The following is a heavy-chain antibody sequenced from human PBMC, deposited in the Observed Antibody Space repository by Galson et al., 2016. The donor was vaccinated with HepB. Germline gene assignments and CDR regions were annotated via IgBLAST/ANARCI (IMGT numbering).Heavy chain of an antibody. J-gene: IGHJ4*02. CDR2: ISGSTTYI. V-gene: IGHV3-21*01. CDR3: ARGRGFCSGGRCGAGTR. Sequence: SLRLSCAVSRFTFTSYSVSWVRQAPGKGLGWVSSISGSTTYIYYADSLKGRFTISRDNAKNSVYLQMNSLRAEDTAVYYCARGRGFCSGGRCGAGTRWGQGTLVTVSS. D-gene: IGHD2-15*01. CDR1: RFTFTSYS.